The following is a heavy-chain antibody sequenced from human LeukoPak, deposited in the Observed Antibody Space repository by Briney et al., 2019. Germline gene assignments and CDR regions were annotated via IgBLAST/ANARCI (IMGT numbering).Heavy chain of an antibody. Sequence: GASVKVSCKASGYKFTDDYMHWVRQAPGQGLEFMGWINPDSGFTNYAQKFKGRVTMTRDTSTSTAYLEVRSLTSDDTAVYYCAPTAEAYTSWWKVWGQGTLVTVSS. CDR3: APTAEAYTSWWKV. V-gene: IGHV1-2*02. CDR1: GYKFTDDY. J-gene: IGHJ4*02. D-gene: IGHD3-16*01. CDR2: INPDSGFT.